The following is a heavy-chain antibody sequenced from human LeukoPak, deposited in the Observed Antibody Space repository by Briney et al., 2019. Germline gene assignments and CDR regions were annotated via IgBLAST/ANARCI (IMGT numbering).Heavy chain of an antibody. V-gene: IGHV5-51*01. Sequence: GESLKISCKNSGHSFSSYWTGWARQMPGKGLEWMGIIYSDASDIRYSPSFQGQVTISADKSINTAYLQWSSLKASDTAIYYCATTPYHSTNGYPDYWGQGTPITVSS. J-gene: IGHJ4*02. D-gene: IGHD2-8*01. CDR1: GHSFSSYW. CDR2: IYSDASDI. CDR3: ATTPYHSTNGYPDY.